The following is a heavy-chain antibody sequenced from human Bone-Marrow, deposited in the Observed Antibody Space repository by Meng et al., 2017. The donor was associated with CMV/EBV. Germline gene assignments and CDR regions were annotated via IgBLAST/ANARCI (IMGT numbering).Heavy chain of an antibody. J-gene: IGHJ5*02. V-gene: IGHV3-21*01. CDR1: GFTFSSYS. CDR3: ARENSENWFDP. Sequence: ETLSLTCAASGFTFSSYSMNWVRQAPGKGLEWVSSISSSSSYIYYADSVKGRFTISRDNAKNSLYLQMNSLRAEDTAVYYCARENSENWFDPWGQGTLVTVSS. D-gene: IGHD4-23*01. CDR2: ISSSSSYI.